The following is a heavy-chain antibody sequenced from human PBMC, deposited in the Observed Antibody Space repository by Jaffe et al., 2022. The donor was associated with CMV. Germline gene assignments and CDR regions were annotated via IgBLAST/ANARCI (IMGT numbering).Heavy chain of an antibody. CDR3: VKGGCEVVCQDWNDDGGAFDI. V-gene: IGHV3-64D*06. CDR2: ISSNGGST. Sequence: EVQLVESGGGLVQPGGSLRLSCSASGFTFSSYAMHWVRQAPGKGLEYVSAISSNGGSTYYADSVKGRFTISRDNSKNTLYLQMSSLRAEDTAVYYCVKGGCEVVCQDWNDDGGAFDIWGQGTMVTVSS. D-gene: IGHD1-1*01. J-gene: IGHJ3*02. CDR1: GFTFSSYA.